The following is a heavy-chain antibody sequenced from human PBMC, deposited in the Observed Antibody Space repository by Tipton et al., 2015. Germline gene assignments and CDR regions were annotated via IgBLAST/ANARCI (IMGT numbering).Heavy chain of an antibody. CDR2: IYYSGST. J-gene: IGHJ6*02. D-gene: IGHD3-10*01. Sequence: TPSLTCTVSGGSISSYYWSWIRQPPGKGLEWVGYIYYSGSTNYNPSLKSRVTISVDTSKNQFSLKLSSVTAADTAVYYCARVGYYYGSGSYYHYYYYYGMDVWGQGTTVTVSS. CDR1: GGSISSYY. V-gene: IGHV4-59*01. CDR3: ARVGYYYGSGSYYHYYYYYGMDV.